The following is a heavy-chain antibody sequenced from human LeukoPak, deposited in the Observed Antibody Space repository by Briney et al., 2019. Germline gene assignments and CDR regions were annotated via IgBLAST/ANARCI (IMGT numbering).Heavy chain of an antibody. Sequence: SETLSLTCAVYGGSFSDYYWSWIRQTPGKGLEWIGEINHSGSTNYNPSLTSRVSISVDTSKNPFSLKLNSVTAADAAIYYCTSHYSSESYRYTGSFDYWGQGTLVTVSS. CDR2: INHSGST. CDR3: TSHYSSESYRYTGSFDY. V-gene: IGHV4-34*01. CDR1: GGSFSDYY. J-gene: IGHJ4*01. D-gene: IGHD3-16*02.